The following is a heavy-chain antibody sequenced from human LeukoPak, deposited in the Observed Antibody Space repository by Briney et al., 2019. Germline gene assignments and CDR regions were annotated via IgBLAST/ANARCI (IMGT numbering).Heavy chain of an antibody. CDR1: GFTFSSYA. Sequence: QTGGSLRLSCAASGFTFSSYAMSWVRQAPGKGLEWVSAISGSGGSTYYADSVKGRFTISRDNSKNTLYLQMNSLRAEDTAVYYCAMWGADYYGSGSYYNNYYYYGMDVWGKGTTVTVSS. D-gene: IGHD3-10*01. J-gene: IGHJ6*04. V-gene: IGHV3-23*01. CDR3: AMWGADYYGSGSYYNNYYYYGMDV. CDR2: ISGSGGST.